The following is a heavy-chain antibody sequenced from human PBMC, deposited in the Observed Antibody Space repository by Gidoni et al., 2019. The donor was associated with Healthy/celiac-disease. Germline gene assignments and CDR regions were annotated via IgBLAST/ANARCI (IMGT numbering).Heavy chain of an antibody. J-gene: IGHJ4*02. CDR3: ARGDLYSGSYYFDY. CDR2: IYYSGST. CDR1: GGSIISGGYS. D-gene: IGHD1-26*01. V-gene: IGHV4-30-4*07. Sequence: LQESGPGLVKPSQTLSLTCAVSGGSIISGGYSWSWIRQPPGKGLEWIGYIYYSGSTYYNPSLKSRVTISVDTSKNQFSLKLSSVTAADTAVYYCARGDLYSGSYYFDYWGQGTLVTVSS.